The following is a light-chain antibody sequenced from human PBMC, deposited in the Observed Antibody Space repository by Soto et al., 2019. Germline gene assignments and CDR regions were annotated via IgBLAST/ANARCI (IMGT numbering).Light chain of an antibody. CDR2: GDN. Sequence: QSVLTQPPSVSGAPGQRVTISCTGSSSNIGRGYDVHWYQQVPGSAPRLLLSGDNTRPSGVPDRFSGSRSGTSASLAITGLQAEDEDDYYCQTFDSSLTISWVFGGGTKLTVL. CDR1: SSNIGRGYD. V-gene: IGLV1-40*01. J-gene: IGLJ3*02. CDR3: QTFDSSLTISWV.